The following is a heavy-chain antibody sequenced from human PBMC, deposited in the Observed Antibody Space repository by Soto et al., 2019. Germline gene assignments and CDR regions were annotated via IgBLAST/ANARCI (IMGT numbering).Heavy chain of an antibody. Sequence: LQQWGAGLLKPSETLSLTCGDYAGSFSGFYWTWIRQPPGQGLEWIGEINHGGSTDHNPSLKSRLTMSVDTSQNRVSRRLSSVTAADTAVYFCARGDTVTGKNVFDLWGQGTMVTVSS. D-gene: IGHD2-21*02. CDR2: INHGGST. J-gene: IGHJ3*01. CDR3: ARGDTVTGKNVFDL. CDR1: AGSFSGFY. V-gene: IGHV4-34*02.